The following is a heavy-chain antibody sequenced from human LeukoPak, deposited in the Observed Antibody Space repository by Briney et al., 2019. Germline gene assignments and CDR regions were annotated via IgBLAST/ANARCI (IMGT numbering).Heavy chain of an antibody. V-gene: IGHV4-59*01. CDR3: ARGASSVRGVITFDY. Sequence: SETLSLTCTVSGGSISSYYWSWIRQPPGKGLERIGYIYYSGSTNYNPSLKSRVTISVDTSKNQFSLKLSSVTAADTAVYYCARGASSVRGVITFDYWGQGTLVTVSS. J-gene: IGHJ4*02. CDR2: IYYSGST. CDR1: GGSISSYY. D-gene: IGHD3-10*01.